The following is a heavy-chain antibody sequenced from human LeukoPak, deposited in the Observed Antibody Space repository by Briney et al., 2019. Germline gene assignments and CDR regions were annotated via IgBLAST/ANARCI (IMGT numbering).Heavy chain of an antibody. D-gene: IGHD6-19*01. CDR1: GGSFSGYY. V-gene: IGHV4-34*01. Sequence: SETLSLTCAVYGGSFSGYYWSWIRQPPGKGLEWIGEINHSGSTNYNPSLKSRVTISVDTSKNQFSLTLSSVTAADTAVYYCARGRGIHSSGWYWRRWFDPWGQGTLVTVSS. J-gene: IGHJ5*02. CDR2: INHSGST. CDR3: ARGRGIHSSGWYWRRWFDP.